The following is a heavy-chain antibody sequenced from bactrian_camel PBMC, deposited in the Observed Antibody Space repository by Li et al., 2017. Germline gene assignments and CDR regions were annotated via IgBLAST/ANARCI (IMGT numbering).Heavy chain of an antibody. CDR2: IDSDGRA. CDR1: VYTSGFWC. Sequence: HVQLVESGGRSVQAGGSLRLSCQSNVYTSGFWCMGWFRHGRGNQGEGVATIDSDGRASYADSVKGRFTISKDNAKKILYLQMNSLAPEDTAIYYCAYDPGASHCNSDPWTAQTLGIFWGQGTQVTVS. D-gene: IGHD3*01. CDR3: AYDPGASHCNSDPWTAQTLGIF. V-gene: IGHV3S53*01. J-gene: IGHJ4*01.